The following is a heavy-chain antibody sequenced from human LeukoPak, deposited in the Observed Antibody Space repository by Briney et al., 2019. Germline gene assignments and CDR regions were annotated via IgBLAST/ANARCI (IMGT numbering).Heavy chain of an antibody. Sequence: ASVKVSCKASGYTFTGYYMHWVRQAPGQGLEGMGWINPNSGGTNYAQKFQGRVTMTRDTSISTAYMALSRLRSDDTAVYYWASGLSYSGYDSHFDYWGQGTLVTVSS. CDR2: INPNSGGT. D-gene: IGHD5-12*01. J-gene: IGHJ4*02. V-gene: IGHV1-2*02. CDR3: ASGLSYSGYDSHFDY. CDR1: GYTFTGYY.